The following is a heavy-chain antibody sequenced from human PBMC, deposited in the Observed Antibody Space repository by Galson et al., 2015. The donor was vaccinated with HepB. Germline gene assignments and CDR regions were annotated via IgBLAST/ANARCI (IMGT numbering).Heavy chain of an antibody. Sequence: SLRLSCAASGFTFSSYNMNWVRQAPGKGLEWVSFISASGSTIYFADSVKGRFTVSRDNAKNSLSLQMNSLRDEDTAVYYCARAGSSSPRSSFEYWGQGTLVTVSS. J-gene: IGHJ4*02. D-gene: IGHD6-13*01. CDR2: ISASGSTI. V-gene: IGHV3-48*02. CDR1: GFTFSSYN. CDR3: ARAGSSSPRSSFEY.